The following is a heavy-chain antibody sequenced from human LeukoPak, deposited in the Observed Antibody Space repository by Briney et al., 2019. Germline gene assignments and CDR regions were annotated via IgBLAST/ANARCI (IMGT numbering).Heavy chain of an antibody. D-gene: IGHD3-22*01. CDR1: GGSFSVYY. Sequence: SESLSLTCAVYGGSFSVYYWSWIRQPTGKGLEWIGEINHSGSTNYNPPLKSQVTISGDTSKNQFSLKLSSVTAADTAVYYCATPYYYDRSGYGPPVYYYYGMDVWGQGTTVTVSS. V-gene: IGHV4-34*01. CDR2: INHSGST. CDR3: ATPYYYDRSGYGPPVYYYYGMDV. J-gene: IGHJ6*02.